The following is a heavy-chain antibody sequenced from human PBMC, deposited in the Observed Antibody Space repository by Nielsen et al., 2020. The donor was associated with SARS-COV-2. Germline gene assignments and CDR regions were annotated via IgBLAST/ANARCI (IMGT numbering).Heavy chain of an antibody. J-gene: IGHJ5*02. V-gene: IGHV4-34*01. D-gene: IGHD3-10*01. CDR3: ARGLIRGGTMVRGVITAPNWFDP. CDR2: INHSGST. Sequence: SETLSLTCAVYGGSFSGYYWSWIRQPPGKGLEWIGEINHSGSTNYNPSLKSRVTISVDTSKNQFSLKLSSVTAADTAVYYCARGLIRGGTMVRGVITAPNWFDPWGQGTLVTVSS. CDR1: GGSFSGYY.